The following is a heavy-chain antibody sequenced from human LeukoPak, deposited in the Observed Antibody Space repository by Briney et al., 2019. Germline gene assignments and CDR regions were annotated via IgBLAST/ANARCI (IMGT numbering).Heavy chain of an antibody. D-gene: IGHD4-17*01. CDR2: ISDSGDQT. J-gene: IGHJ4*02. CDR3: AKEITLTTAYFDY. CDR1: GFTFSKYD. V-gene: IGHV3-23*01. Sequence: PGGSLRLSCVASGFTFSKYDMSWVRQAPGKGLEWVSGISDSGDQTYYADSVRARFTISRDNSKNTLYLQVNSLRAEDTALHYCAKEITLTTAYFDYWGQGTLVTVSS.